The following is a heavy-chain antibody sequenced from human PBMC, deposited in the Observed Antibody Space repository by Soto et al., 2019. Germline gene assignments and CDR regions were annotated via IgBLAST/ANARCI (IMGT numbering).Heavy chain of an antibody. CDR3: ARDSGPANYDFWSGYYLGYYGMDV. Sequence: PSETLSLTCTVSGGSVSSYYWSWIRQPPGKGLEWIGYIYYSGSTNYNPSLKSRVTISVDTSKNQFSLKLSSVTAADTAVYYCARDSGPANYDFWSGYYLGYYGMDVWGQGTTVTVSS. CDR1: GGSVSSYY. V-gene: IGHV4-59*02. CDR2: IYYSGST. J-gene: IGHJ6*02. D-gene: IGHD3-3*01.